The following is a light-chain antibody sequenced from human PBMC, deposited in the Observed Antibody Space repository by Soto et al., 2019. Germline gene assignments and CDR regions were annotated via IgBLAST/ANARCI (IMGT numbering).Light chain of an antibody. V-gene: IGLV1-44*01. Sequence: QSVLTQAPSASGTPGQRVTISCSGSNSNIGSNTVNWYQQLPGTAPKLLMYGNNQRPSGVPDRVSGSKSGTSASLAISGLQSEDEADYYCAAWDASLNGMVFGGGTKLTVL. CDR3: AAWDASLNGMV. CDR1: NSNIGSNT. J-gene: IGLJ2*01. CDR2: GNN.